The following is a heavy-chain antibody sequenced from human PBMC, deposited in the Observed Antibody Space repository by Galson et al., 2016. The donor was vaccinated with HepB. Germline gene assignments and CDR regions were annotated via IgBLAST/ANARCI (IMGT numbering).Heavy chain of an antibody. J-gene: IGHJ4*02. V-gene: IGHV1-18*01. D-gene: IGHD4-11*01. CDR2: IRADNDYT. CDR3: VRLDYSYCFVF. Sequence: SVKVSCKASGYTFNNYGFSWVRQAPGQGHEWVGWIRADNDYTHYAQKLQGRVSLTTDTSPSTSYMELRSLRAEDTAVYYCVRLDYSYCFVFWGLGALVTVSS. CDR1: GYTFNNYG.